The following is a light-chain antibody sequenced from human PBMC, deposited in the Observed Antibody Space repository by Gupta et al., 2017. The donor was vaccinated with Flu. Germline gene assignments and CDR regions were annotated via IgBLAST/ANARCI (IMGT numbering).Light chain of an antibody. J-gene: IGKJ1*01. Sequence: VGDRITITCQASQDIRNYLNWYQQKPGQAPNLLIYDASNLEKGVPSRFSGSGSGTDFTFTISSLQAEDIATYYCQQYDNLPTFGQGTKVDIK. CDR3: QQYDNLPT. CDR2: DAS. V-gene: IGKV1-33*01. CDR1: QDIRNY.